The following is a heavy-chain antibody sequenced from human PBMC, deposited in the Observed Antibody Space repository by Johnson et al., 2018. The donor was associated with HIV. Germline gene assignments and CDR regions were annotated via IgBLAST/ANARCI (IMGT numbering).Heavy chain of an antibody. CDR2: ISSSSSTI. D-gene: IGHD1-26*01. Sequence: VQLVESGGGLVQPGGSLRLSCAASGFTFSSYSMNWVRQAPGKGLEWVSYISSSSSTIYYADSVKGRFTISRDNAKNMVDLQMNSLRIEYTAIYYCVKDSKRELLQGKDAFDIWGQGTMVTVSS. V-gene: IGHV3-48*01. J-gene: IGHJ3*02. CDR3: VKDSKRELLQGKDAFDI. CDR1: GFTFSSYS.